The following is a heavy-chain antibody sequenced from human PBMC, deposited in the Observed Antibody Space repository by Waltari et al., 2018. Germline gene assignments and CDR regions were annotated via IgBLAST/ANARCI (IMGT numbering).Heavy chain of an antibody. Sequence: DVQLVESGGGLVHPGGAMRLSCAASGFTVSTTLLRWVRQAPGKGLEWVSIIYPAGSTYNADSVVGRFTISRDVSQNTLHLQMNNLRPEDTAVYYCSRARDEDTAMVFFDHWGQGTLVSVSS. V-gene: IGHV3-66*02. CDR2: IYPAGST. CDR3: SRARDEDTAMVFFDH. D-gene: IGHD5-18*01. CDR1: GFTVSTTL. J-gene: IGHJ4*02.